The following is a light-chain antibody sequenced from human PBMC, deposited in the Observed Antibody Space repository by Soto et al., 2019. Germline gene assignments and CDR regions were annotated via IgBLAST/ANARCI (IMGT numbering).Light chain of an antibody. Sequence: QSVLTQPASVSGSPGQSITISCTGTSSDVGSYILVSWYQQHPGKAPKLMIYEVSKRPSGVPDRFSGSKSGNTASLTVSGLQAEDEADYYCSSYTSSSTYVFGTGTRSPS. CDR3: SSYTSSSTYV. CDR2: EVS. J-gene: IGLJ1*01. CDR1: SSDVGSYIL. V-gene: IGLV2-14*02.